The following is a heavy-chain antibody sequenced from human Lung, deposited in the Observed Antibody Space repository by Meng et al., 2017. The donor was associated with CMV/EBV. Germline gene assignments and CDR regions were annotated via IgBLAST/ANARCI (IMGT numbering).Heavy chain of an antibody. J-gene: IGHJ4*02. D-gene: IGHD3-3*01. CDR1: GFAFSTYS. V-gene: IGHV3-21*01. Sequence: SCTASGFAFSTYSMTWVRQVPGKAPEWLSAITSGGSTYYAGSVRGRFTISRDNAENSLYLQMNSLRVEDTAVYYCASELRYLEWFSYNDYWGQGVXVTCSS. CDR3: ASELRYLEWFSYNDY. CDR2: ITSGGST.